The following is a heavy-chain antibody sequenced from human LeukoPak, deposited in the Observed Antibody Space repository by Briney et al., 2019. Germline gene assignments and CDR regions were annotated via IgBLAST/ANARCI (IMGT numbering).Heavy chain of an antibody. CDR1: GGSISSSNW. CDR3: ARGVITFGGVIVTSYYFDY. V-gene: IGHV4-4*02. Sequence: SETLSLTCAVPGGSISSSNWWSWVRQPPGKGLEWIGEIYRSGSTNYNPSLKSRVTISVDKSKNQFSLKLSSVTAADTAVYYCARGVITFGGVIVTSYYFDYWGQGTLVTVSS. D-gene: IGHD3-16*02. J-gene: IGHJ4*02. CDR2: IYRSGST.